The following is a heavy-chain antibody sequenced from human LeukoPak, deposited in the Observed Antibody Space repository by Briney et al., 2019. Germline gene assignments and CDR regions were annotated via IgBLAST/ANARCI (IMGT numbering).Heavy chain of an antibody. CDR3: ARFVVTGEYYFDY. J-gene: IGHJ4*02. CDR2: INHSGST. Sequence: PSETLSLTCAVYAGSFSSYYWYWIRQPPGKGLEWIGEINHSGSTNYNPSLKSRVTISVDTSKNQFSLKLSSVTAADTAFYYCARFVVTGEYYFDYWGQGTLVTVSS. V-gene: IGHV4-34*01. D-gene: IGHD4-23*01. CDR1: AGSFSSYY.